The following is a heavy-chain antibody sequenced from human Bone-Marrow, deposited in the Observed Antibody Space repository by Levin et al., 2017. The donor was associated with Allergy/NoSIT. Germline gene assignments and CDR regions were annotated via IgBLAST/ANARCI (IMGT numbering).Heavy chain of an antibody. Sequence: SSETLSLTCAVSGFSSSSYWMAWVRQAPGKGLEWVAKIKKDGSEKHYVDSVKGRFTISRDNAKNSLYLQMNSLRADDTGVYYCARDRGYYENPRYYYGLDVWGQGTAVTVSS. J-gene: IGHJ6*02. CDR2: IKKDGSEK. CDR3: ARDRGYYENPRYYYGLDV. CDR1: GFSSSSYW. V-gene: IGHV3-7*01. D-gene: IGHD3-22*01.